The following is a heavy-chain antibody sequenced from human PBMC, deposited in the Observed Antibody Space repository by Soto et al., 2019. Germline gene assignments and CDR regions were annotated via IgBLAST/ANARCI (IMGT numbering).Heavy chain of an antibody. V-gene: IGHV3-23*01. CDR1: GFHFSSYA. Sequence: PGGSLRLSCAASGFHFSSYAMSWVRQAPGKGLEWVSVISGNGGRTYYADSVKGRFTISRDNSKNTLYLQMNSLRADDTAVYYCAKLRSSPYYFDYWGQGSLVTVSS. D-gene: IGHD6-13*01. J-gene: IGHJ4*02. CDR3: AKLRSSPYYFDY. CDR2: ISGNGGRT.